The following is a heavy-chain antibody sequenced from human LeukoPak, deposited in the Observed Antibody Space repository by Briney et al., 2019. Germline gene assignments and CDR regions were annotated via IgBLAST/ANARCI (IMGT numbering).Heavy chain of an antibody. CDR3: ARGFYSSGWYYYYGMDV. CDR2: IYYSGST. D-gene: IGHD6-19*01. CDR1: GGSISSYY. Sequence: SETLSLTCTVSGGSISSYYWSWIRQPPGKGLEWIGYIYYSGSTNYNPSLKSRVTISVDTSKNQFSLKLSSVTAADTAVYYCARGFYSSGWYYYYGMDVWGQGTTVTVSS. J-gene: IGHJ6*02. V-gene: IGHV4-59*01.